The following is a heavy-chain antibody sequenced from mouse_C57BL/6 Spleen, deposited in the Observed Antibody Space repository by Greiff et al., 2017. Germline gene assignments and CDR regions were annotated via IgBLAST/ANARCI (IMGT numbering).Heavy chain of an antibody. J-gene: IGHJ4*01. Sequence: EVQLVESGGDLVKPGGSLKLSCAASGFTFSSYGMSWVRQTPDKRLEWVATISSGGSYTYYPDSVKGRFTISRDNAKNTLYLQMSSLKSEDTAMYYCASYYGSTYYYAMDYWGQGTSVTVSS. CDR2: ISSGGSYT. CDR1: GFTFSSYG. D-gene: IGHD1-1*01. CDR3: ASYYGSTYYYAMDY. V-gene: IGHV5-6*01.